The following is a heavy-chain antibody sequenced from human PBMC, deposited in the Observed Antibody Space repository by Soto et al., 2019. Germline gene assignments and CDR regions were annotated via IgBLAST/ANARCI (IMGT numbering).Heavy chain of an antibody. Sequence: QVQLVQSGAEVRKPGASVKVSCKTSGYTFTSYGLTWVRQAPGQGLEWMGWISAHNGNTNYAQKLQGRVTMTTDTSTSTAYMELRSLRSDDTAVYYCASSREGGSGRYFDYWGQGTLVTVSS. CDR1: GYTFTSYG. CDR2: ISAHNGNT. D-gene: IGHD1-26*01. CDR3: ASSREGGSGRYFDY. V-gene: IGHV1-18*01. J-gene: IGHJ4*02.